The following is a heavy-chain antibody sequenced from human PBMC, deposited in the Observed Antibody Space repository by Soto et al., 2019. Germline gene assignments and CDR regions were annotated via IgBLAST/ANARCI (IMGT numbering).Heavy chain of an antibody. D-gene: IGHD2-2*01. CDR2: ISRSSSDV. V-gene: IGHV3-21*01. CDR1: GFTCSSYS. CDR3: AGSMPDCSATSCYADRPDEGDYYGMDV. Sequence: EVQLAESGGGLVKPGGSLRRSCAASGFTCSSYSMNWVRQAPGKGQEWVSSISRSSSDVYYADSGNGRFTISRDNAKNTLFLLMNSRRAGDTAVYYCAGSMPDCSATSCYADRPDEGDYYGMDVWGPGSTVTVSS. J-gene: IGHJ6*01.